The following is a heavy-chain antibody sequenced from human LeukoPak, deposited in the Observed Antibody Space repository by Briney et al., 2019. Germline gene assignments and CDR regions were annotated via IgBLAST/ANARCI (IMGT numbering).Heavy chain of an antibody. CDR1: GFTFSSYE. V-gene: IGHV3-48*03. CDR2: ISSSGSTI. D-gene: IGHD1-26*01. Sequence: GGSLRLSCAASGFTFSSYEMNWVRQAPGKGLEWVSYISSSGSTIYYADSVKGRFTISRDNAKNSLYLQMNSLRAEDTAVYYCARDGLEVGATFDYWGQGTLVTVSS. CDR3: ARDGLEVGATFDY. J-gene: IGHJ4*02.